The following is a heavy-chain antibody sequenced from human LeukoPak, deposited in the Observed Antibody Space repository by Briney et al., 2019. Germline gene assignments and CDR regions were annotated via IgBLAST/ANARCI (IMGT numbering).Heavy chain of an antibody. Sequence: SVKVSCKASGGTFSSYAISWVRQAPGQGLEWMGGIIPIFGTANYAQKFQGRVTITADESTSTAYMELSSLRSEDTAVYYCARLRGPTTTIFGVVPRWFDPWGQGTLVTVSS. CDR1: GGTFSSYA. D-gene: IGHD3-3*01. J-gene: IGHJ5*02. CDR3: ARLRGPTTTIFGVVPRWFDP. V-gene: IGHV1-69*13. CDR2: IIPIFGTA.